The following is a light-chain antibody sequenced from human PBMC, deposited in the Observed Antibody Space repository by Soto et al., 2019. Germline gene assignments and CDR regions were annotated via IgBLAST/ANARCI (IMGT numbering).Light chain of an antibody. V-gene: IGLV2-14*01. CDR1: SSDVGGYNY. CDR2: DVS. CDR3: SSYTSSSTLEV. J-gene: IGLJ1*01. Sequence: QSVLTQPASVSGSPGQSITISCTGTSSDVGGYNYVSWYQQHPGKAPKLMIYDVSNRPSGVSNRFSGSKSGNTASLTISGLQAEDEADYYCSSYTSSSTLEVFGTGTQQTVL.